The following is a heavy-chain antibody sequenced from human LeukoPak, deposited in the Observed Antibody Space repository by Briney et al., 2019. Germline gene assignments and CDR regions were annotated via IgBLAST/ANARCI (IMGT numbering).Heavy chain of an antibody. CDR2: IRDSGNST. Sequence: PGGSLRLSCVVSGFTFKNYAMSWVRQAPGKGLEWVSTIRDSGNSTDYADSVKGRFTVSRDNSKNTLYLHMNTLRAEDTAVYYCAKDQEKWLLGVFDIWGRGTMVTASS. V-gene: IGHV3-23*01. D-gene: IGHD6-19*01. CDR1: GFTFKNYA. J-gene: IGHJ3*02. CDR3: AKDQEKWLLGVFDI.